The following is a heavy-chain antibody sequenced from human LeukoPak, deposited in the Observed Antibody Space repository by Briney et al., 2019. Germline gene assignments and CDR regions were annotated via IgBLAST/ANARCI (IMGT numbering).Heavy chain of an antibody. Sequence: SETLSLTCTVSGPSISNFYWSWIRQPPGRGLEWVGSINYSGTTNYNPSLKSRVTISVDTSKNQFSLKLSSVTAADTAVYYCARTAPRRNYGSGISSYYFDYWGQGTLVTVSS. V-gene: IGHV4-59*01. CDR1: GPSISNFY. J-gene: IGHJ4*02. D-gene: IGHD3-10*01. CDR3: ARTAPRRNYGSGISSYYFDY. CDR2: INYSGTT.